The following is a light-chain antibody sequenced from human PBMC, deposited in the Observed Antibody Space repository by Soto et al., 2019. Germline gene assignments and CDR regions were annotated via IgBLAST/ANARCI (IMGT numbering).Light chain of an antibody. J-gene: IGLJ1*01. CDR2: EVV. CDR3: KSYAGSNTYV. CDR1: KSDIGVYDF. V-gene: IGLV2-8*01. Sequence: QSVLTQPPSASGSPGQSVTISCTGTKSDIGVYDFVSWYQQHPGKAPRLIIYEVVQRPSGVPDRFSGSKSGNTASLTVSGLQAADEADYFCKSYAGSNTYVFGSWTKLTVL.